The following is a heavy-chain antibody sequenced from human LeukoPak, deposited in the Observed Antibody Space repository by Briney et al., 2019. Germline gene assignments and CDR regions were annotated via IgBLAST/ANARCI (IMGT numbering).Heavy chain of an antibody. CDR3: ARDSRRAAAGKSHFGY. Sequence: ASVKVSCKASGYTFTSYDINWVRQATGQGLEWMGWMNPNSGNTGYAQKFQGRVTMTRNTSISTAYMELSSLRSEDPAVYYCARDSRRAAAGKSHFGYWGQGTLVTVSS. D-gene: IGHD6-13*01. CDR2: MNPNSGNT. V-gene: IGHV1-8*01. J-gene: IGHJ4*02. CDR1: GYTFTSYD.